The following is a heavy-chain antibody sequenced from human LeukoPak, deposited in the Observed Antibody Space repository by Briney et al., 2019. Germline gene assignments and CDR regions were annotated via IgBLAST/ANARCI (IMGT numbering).Heavy chain of an antibody. V-gene: IGHV1-18*01. J-gene: IGHJ4*02. CDR1: GYTFTSYG. D-gene: IGHD3-16*01. CDR2: ISAYNGNT. Sequence: ASVKVSCKASGYTFTSYGISWVRQAPGQGLEWMGWISAYNGNTNYAQKLQGRVTMTTDTSTSTAYMELRSLRSDDTAVYYCASSPYTAGDTHFDYWGQGTLVTVSS. CDR3: ASSPYTAGDTHFDY.